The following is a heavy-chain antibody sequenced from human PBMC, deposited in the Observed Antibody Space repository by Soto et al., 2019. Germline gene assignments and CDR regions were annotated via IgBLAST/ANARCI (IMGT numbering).Heavy chain of an antibody. D-gene: IGHD2-15*01. J-gene: IGHJ4*02. CDR1: GLTFSGSA. CDR2: IRSKANSYAT. Sequence: GGSLRLSCAASGLTFSGSAMHWVRQASGKGLEWVGRIRSKANSYATAYAASVKGRFTISRDDSKNTAYLQMNSLKTEDTAVYYCTSPAGYCSGGSCSDYWGQGTLVTVSS. CDR3: TSPAGYCSGGSCSDY. V-gene: IGHV3-73*01.